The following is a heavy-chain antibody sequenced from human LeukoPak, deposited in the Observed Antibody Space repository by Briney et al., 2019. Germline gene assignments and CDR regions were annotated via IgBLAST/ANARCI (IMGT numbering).Heavy chain of an antibody. Sequence: SETLSLTCTVSGGSISSYYWSWIRQPPGKGLEWIGYIYYSGNTNYNPSLKSRVTVSVDTSKNQFSLKLSSVTAADTAVYYCARKSRGYSGSYDYWGQGTLVTVSS. CDR1: GGSISSYY. V-gene: IGHV4-59*01. CDR2: IYYSGNT. D-gene: IGHD1-26*01. CDR3: ARKSRGYSGSYDY. J-gene: IGHJ4*02.